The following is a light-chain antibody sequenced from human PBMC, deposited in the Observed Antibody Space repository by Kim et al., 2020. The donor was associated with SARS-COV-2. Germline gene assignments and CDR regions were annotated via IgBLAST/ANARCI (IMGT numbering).Light chain of an antibody. J-gene: IGLJ2*01. CDR2: SNN. V-gene: IGLV1-44*01. Sequence: PGQKATNPCSPHRPNTGSNTVNSYQPSPGTAPKLLSYSNNQRPSGVPDRFSGSKSGTSASLAISGLQSEDEADYYCAAWDDSLHVVFGGGTQLTVL. CDR3: AAWDDSLHVV. CDR1: RPNTGSNT.